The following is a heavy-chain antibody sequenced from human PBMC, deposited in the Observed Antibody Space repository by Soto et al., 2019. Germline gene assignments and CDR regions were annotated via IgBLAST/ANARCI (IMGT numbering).Heavy chain of an antibody. CDR1: GYSFTSHW. Sequence: PGESLKISCKGSGYSFTSHWIGWVRQMAGKGLEGMGIIYPGDSDTRYSPSFQGQVTIPAGKSFNTTYLPWSSLKASDSAMYYCARPVGGYDLPGGMDVWGQGTTVTVSS. D-gene: IGHD5-12*01. J-gene: IGHJ6*02. V-gene: IGHV5-51*01. CDR3: ARPVGGYDLPGGMDV. CDR2: IYPGDSDT.